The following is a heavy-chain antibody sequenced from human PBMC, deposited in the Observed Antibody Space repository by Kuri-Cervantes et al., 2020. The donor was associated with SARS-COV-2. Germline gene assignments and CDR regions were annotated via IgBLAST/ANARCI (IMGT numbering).Heavy chain of an antibody. J-gene: IGHJ3*02. CDR1: GFTFDDYA. CDR2: ISWDGGST. D-gene: IGHD5-18*01. Sequence: GESLKISCAASGFTFDDYAMHWVRQAPGKGLEWVSLISWDGGSTYYADSVKGRFTISRDNSKNSLYPQMNSLRAEDTALYYCAKNLYAMDHRERAFDIWGQGTMVTVSS. CDR3: AKNLYAMDHRERAFDI. V-gene: IGHV3-43D*04.